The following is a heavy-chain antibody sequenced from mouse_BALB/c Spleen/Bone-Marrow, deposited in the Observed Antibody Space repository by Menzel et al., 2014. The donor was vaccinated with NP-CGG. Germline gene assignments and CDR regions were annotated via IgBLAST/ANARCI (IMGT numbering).Heavy chain of an antibody. D-gene: IGHD2-10*01. Sequence: VQRVESGPGLVAPSQSLSITCTVSGFSLTSYGVHRVRQPPGKGLEWLGVIWAGGSTNYNSALMSRLSISKDNSKSQVFLKMNSLQTDDTAMYYCAREGLLLYRGFAYWGQGTLVTVSA. CDR3: AREGLLLYRGFAY. J-gene: IGHJ3*01. CDR2: IWAGGST. V-gene: IGHV2-9*02. CDR1: GFSLTSYG.